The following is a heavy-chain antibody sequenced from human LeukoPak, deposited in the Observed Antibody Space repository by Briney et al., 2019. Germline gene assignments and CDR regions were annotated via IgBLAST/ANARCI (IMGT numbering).Heavy chain of an antibody. CDR1: GFTFSTYS. CDR3: ARDFGDYYFDY. J-gene: IGHJ4*02. D-gene: IGHD2-21*01. CDR2: ISSSSSYI. Sequence: GGSLRLSCAASGFTFSTYSMNWVRQAPGKGLEWVSSISSSSSYIYYADSVKGRFTISRDNAKNSLYLQMNSLRAEDTAVYYCARDFGDYYFDYWGQGTLVTVSP. V-gene: IGHV3-21*01.